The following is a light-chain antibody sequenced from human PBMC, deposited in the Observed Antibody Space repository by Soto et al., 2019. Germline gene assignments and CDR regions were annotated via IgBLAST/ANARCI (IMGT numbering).Light chain of an antibody. CDR1: QSVLHTSNNRNY. CDR2: WAS. V-gene: IGKV4-1*01. CDR3: QQYSGTPLYT. J-gene: IGKJ2*01. Sequence: DVVMTQSPDSLAVSLGERATINCKSSQSVLHTSNNRNYLSWYQQQPGQPPKLLIYWASTRESGVPDRFSGSGSGTDFTLTISSLQAEDVAVYYCQQYSGTPLYTFGQGTKVDIK.